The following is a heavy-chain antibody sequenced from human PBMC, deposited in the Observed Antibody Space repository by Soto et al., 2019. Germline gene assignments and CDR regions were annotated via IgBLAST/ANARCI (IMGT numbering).Heavy chain of an antibody. V-gene: IGHV1-3*01. CDR1: GYTFTSYA. J-gene: IGHJ4*02. Sequence: QVQLGQSGAEVKKPGASVKVSCKASGYTFTSYAMHWVRQAPGQRLEWMGWINAGNGNTKYSQKFQGRVTITRDTSAITAYMELSSLRSEDTAVYYCARSDGPLGDYWGQGTLVTVSS. CDR2: INAGNGNT. CDR3: ARSDGPLGDY. D-gene: IGHD4-17*01.